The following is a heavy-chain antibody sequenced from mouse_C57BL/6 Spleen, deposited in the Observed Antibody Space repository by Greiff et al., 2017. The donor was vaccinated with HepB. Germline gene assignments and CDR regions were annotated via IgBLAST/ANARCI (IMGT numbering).Heavy chain of an antibody. CDR3: ARAYYSSLAMDY. Sequence: QVQLQQSGAELVMPGASVKLSCKASGYTFTSYWMHWVKQRPGQGLEWIGEIDPSDSYTNYNQKFKGKSTLTVDKSSSTAYMQLSSLTSEDSAVYDCARAYYSSLAMDYWGQGTSVTVSS. J-gene: IGHJ4*01. V-gene: IGHV1-69*01. CDR1: GYTFTSYW. CDR2: IDPSDSYT. D-gene: IGHD2-12*01.